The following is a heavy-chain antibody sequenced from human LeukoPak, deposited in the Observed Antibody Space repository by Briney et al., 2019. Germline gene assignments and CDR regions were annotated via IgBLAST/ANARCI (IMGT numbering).Heavy chain of an antibody. D-gene: IGHD3-22*01. CDR2: IWYDGSNK. J-gene: IGHJ4*02. Sequence: PGGSLRLSCAASGFPFSTYGMHWVRQAPGRGLEWVAFIWYDGSNKYYADSVKGRFTISRDNSKNTLYLQMNSLRVEDTAVYYCGKDFSYYDSSGCGPDYWGQGTLVTVSS. CDR1: GFPFSTYG. CDR3: GKDFSYYDSSGCGPDY. V-gene: IGHV3-30*02.